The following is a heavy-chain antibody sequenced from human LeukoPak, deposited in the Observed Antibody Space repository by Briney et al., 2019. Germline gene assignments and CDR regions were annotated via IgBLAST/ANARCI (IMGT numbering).Heavy chain of an antibody. CDR3: ARHRGFTDSSGYPSSLDY. V-gene: IGHV5-51*01. CDR2: IYPGDSDT. D-gene: IGHD3-22*01. J-gene: IGHJ4*02. CDR1: GYSFTSYW. Sequence: GESLKISCKGSGYSFTSYWIGWVRQMPGKGLEWMGIIYPGDSDTRYSPSFQGQVTISADKSISTAYLQWSSLKASDTAVYYCARHRGFTDSSGYPSSLDYWGQGTLVTVSS.